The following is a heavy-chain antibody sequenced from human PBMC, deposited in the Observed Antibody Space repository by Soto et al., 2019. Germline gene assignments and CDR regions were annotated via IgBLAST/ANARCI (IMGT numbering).Heavy chain of an antibody. J-gene: IGHJ6*02. Sequence: PGGSLRLSCAAPGFTFSSYGMHWVRQAPGKGLEWVAVISYDGSNKYYADSVKGRFTISRDNSKNTLYLQMNSLRAEDTAVYYCAKNRREGVVPAAIRDYYYGMDVWGQGTTVTVSS. D-gene: IGHD2-2*02. CDR2: ISYDGSNK. CDR3: AKNRREGVVPAAIRDYYYGMDV. CDR1: GFTFSSYG. V-gene: IGHV3-30*18.